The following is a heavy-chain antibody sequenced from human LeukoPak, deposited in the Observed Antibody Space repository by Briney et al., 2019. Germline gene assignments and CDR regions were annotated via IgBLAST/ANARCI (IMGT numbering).Heavy chain of an antibody. J-gene: IGHJ4*02. CDR3: ASQTAYCGGDCYGTSSFDY. CDR2: INPSGGST. V-gene: IGHV1-46*01. Sequence: ASVKVSCKASGYTFTSYYMHWVRQAPGPGLEWMGIINPSGGSTSYAQKFQGRVTMTRDTSTSTVYMELSSLRSEDTAVYYCASQTAYCGGDCYGTSSFDYWGQGTLVTVSS. D-gene: IGHD2-21*02. CDR1: GYTFTSYY.